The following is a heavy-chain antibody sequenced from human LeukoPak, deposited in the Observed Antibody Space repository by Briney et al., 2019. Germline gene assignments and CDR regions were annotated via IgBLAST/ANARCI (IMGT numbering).Heavy chain of an antibody. CDR2: INWSGGTT. CDR1: GFTFDEYG. D-gene: IGHD3-10*01. Sequence: PGESLQISCAASGFTFDEYGMSWVRQAPGKGLEWVSGINWSGGTTVYAESVKGRFTVSRDNAKNSLYLQVNSLRVDDTALYYCARERFGSDYYLDVWGKGTTVTVSS. CDR3: ARERFGSDYYLDV. V-gene: IGHV3-20*04. J-gene: IGHJ6*03.